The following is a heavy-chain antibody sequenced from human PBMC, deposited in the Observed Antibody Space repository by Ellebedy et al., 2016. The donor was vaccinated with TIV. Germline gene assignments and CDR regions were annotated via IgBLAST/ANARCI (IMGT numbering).Heavy chain of an antibody. CDR1: GYNFASYW. Sequence: GESLKIPCQGSGYNFASYWISGVRQVPGRGLESMGRIDPSDSYTNYSPSFQGHVTIPADKSISTAYLQWNSLKATDTAFYYCARFSWSYGGFDYWGQGTQVTVSS. CDR2: IDPSDSYT. J-gene: IGHJ4*02. CDR3: ARFSWSYGGFDY. D-gene: IGHD1-26*01. V-gene: IGHV5-10-1*01.